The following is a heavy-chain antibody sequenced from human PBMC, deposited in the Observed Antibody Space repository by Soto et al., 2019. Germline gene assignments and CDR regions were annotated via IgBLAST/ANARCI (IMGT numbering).Heavy chain of an antibody. CDR3: ARHYGDYALNYMDV. D-gene: IGHD4-17*01. Sequence: SETLSLTCTFSGGSLRSSSGYLGWISPPPGKGLEWIGSIYYSGSTYYNPSLKSRVTISVDTSKNQFSLELSSVTAADTAVYYCARHYGDYALNYMDVWGKGTTVTVSS. CDR1: GGSLRSSSGY. J-gene: IGHJ6*03. V-gene: IGHV4-39*01. CDR2: IYYSGST.